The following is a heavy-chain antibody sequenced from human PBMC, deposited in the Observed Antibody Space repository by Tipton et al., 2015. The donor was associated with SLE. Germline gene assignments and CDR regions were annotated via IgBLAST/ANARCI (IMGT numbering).Heavy chain of an antibody. D-gene: IGHD1-14*01. CDR2: IYTSGST. J-gene: IGHJ4*02. Sequence: TLSLTCTVSGGSISSGSYYWSWIRQPAGKGLEWIGRIYTSGSTNYNPSLKSRVTISVDTSKNQFSLKLSSVTAADTAVYYCARSGSAPFDYWGQGTLVTVSS. V-gene: IGHV4-61*02. CDR3: ARSGSAPFDY. CDR1: GGSISSGSYY.